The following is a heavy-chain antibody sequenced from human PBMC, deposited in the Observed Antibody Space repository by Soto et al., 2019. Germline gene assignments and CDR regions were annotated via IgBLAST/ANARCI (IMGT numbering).Heavy chain of an antibody. Sequence: EVQLVESGGGLVKPGGSLRLSCAASGFTFSSYSMNWVRQAPGKGLEWVSSISSSSSYIYYVDSVKGRFTISRDNAENSLYPQMNSLRADDTAVYYCTRTYSSGWYGGWFDPWGQGTLVTVSS. CDR1: GFTFSSYS. J-gene: IGHJ5*02. V-gene: IGHV3-21*01. CDR2: ISSSSSYI. CDR3: TRTYSSGWYGGWFDP. D-gene: IGHD6-19*01.